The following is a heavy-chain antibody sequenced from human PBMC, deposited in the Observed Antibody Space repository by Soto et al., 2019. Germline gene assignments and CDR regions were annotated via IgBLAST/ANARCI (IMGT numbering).Heavy chain of an antibody. Sequence: EVQLVESGGGLVKPGGSLRLSCAASGFTFSSYSMNWVRQAPGKGLEWVSSISSSSSHRYYADSVKGRFTISRDNAKNSLYLQMNSLRAEDTAVYYGARQRQLVRDYYYGMDDWGQGTTVTVSS. CDR3: ARQRQLVRDYYYGMDD. CDR2: ISSSSSHR. D-gene: IGHD6-13*01. V-gene: IGHV3-21*01. J-gene: IGHJ6*02. CDR1: GFTFSSYS.